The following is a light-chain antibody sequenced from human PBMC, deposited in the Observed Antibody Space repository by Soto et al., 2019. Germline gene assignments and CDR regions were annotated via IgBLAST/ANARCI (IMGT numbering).Light chain of an antibody. CDR3: QQRSNWPRT. Sequence: EIVLTQSPGTLSLSPGERATLSCRASQSVSSNFLAWYQQKPGQAPRLLIYGVSSRASGIPARFSGSGSGTDFTLTISSLEPEDFAVYYCQQRSNWPRTFGQGTRLEIK. J-gene: IGKJ5*01. CDR2: GVS. V-gene: IGKV3D-20*02. CDR1: QSVSSNF.